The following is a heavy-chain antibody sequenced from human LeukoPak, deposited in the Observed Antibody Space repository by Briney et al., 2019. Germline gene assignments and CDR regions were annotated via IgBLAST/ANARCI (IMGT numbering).Heavy chain of an antibody. J-gene: IGHJ5*02. Sequence: PGGSLGLSCAASGFTFDDYAMHWVRQAPGKGLEWVSGISWNSGSIGYADSVKGRFTISRDNAKNSLYLQMNSLRAEDTALYYCAKETANWFDPWGQGTLVTVSS. D-gene: IGHD1-1*01. CDR1: GFTFDDYA. V-gene: IGHV3-9*01. CDR2: ISWNSGSI. CDR3: AKETANWFDP.